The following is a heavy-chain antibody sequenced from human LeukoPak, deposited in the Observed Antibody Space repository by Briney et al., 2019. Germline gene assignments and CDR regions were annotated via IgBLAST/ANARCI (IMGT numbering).Heavy chain of an antibody. CDR3: ARMAVAGQYNEY. CDR2: SSTSGDTS. J-gene: IGHJ4*02. Sequence: PGGSLRLSCAASGFTFSSYEMNWVRHAPGKALEWVSYSSTSGDTSHYADSVKGRFTISRDNARNSLYLQMNSLRADDTAIYYCARMAVAGQYNEYWGQGTLVTVSS. V-gene: IGHV3-48*03. CDR1: GFTFSSYE. D-gene: IGHD6-19*01.